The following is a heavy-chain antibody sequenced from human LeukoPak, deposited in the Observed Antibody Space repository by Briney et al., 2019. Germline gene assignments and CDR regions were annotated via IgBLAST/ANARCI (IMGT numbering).Heavy chain of an antibody. V-gene: IGHV3-74*01. CDR1: GFTLSSYW. CDR3: ARDLVVATGPDY. J-gene: IGHJ4*02. Sequence: SGGSLRLSCAASGFTLSSYWMHWVRQAPGKGLVWGSRINNDGSSTNYADSVKGRFTISRDNAKNTLYLQMNSLSAEDPAVYYCARDLVVATGPDYWGQGTLVTVSS. D-gene: IGHD5-12*01. CDR2: INNDGSST.